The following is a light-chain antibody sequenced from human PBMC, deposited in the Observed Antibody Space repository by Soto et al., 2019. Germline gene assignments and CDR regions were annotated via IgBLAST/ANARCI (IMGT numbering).Light chain of an antibody. CDR1: QSISSS. CDR3: QQYNNGPTYT. CDR2: GAS. V-gene: IGKV3-15*01. Sequence: EIVMTQSPATLSVSPGERATLSCRASQSISSSLAWYQQKPGQAPRLLIYGASTRATGIPARFSGSGSGTEFTLTINSLQSEDLAVYYCQQYNNGPTYTFGQGTKLEIK. J-gene: IGKJ2*01.